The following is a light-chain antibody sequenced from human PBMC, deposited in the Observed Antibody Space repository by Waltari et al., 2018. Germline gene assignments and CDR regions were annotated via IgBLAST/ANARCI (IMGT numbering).Light chain of an antibody. Sequence: QSALTQPASVSGSPGQSITISCTGISSDVGGYNYVSWYQQHPGKAPKVMIYDVGYRPPGVCSRFSGSKSGSTASLTISGLQAEDEADYYCTSYASSSTLVFGGGTKLTVL. CDR3: TSYASSSTLV. CDR1: SSDVGGYNY. J-gene: IGLJ2*01. V-gene: IGLV2-14*03. CDR2: DVG.